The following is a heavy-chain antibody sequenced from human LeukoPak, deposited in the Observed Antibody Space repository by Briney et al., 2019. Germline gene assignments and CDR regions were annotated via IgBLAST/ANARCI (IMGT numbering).Heavy chain of an antibody. Sequence: SETLSLTCAVYGGSFSGYYWSWIRQPPGKGLEWIGEINHSGSTNYNPSLKSRVTISVDTSKNQFSLKLSSVTAADTAVYYCARVGGIAARRVFDYGGQGTLVTVPS. CDR2: INHSGST. J-gene: IGHJ4*02. CDR1: GGSFSGYY. V-gene: IGHV4-34*01. D-gene: IGHD6-6*01. CDR3: ARVGGIAARRVFDY.